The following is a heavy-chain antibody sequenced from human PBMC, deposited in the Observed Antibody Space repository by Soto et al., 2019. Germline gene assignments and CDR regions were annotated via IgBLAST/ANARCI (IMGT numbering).Heavy chain of an antibody. D-gene: IGHD5-12*01. CDR3: ARGYSCYDARYKTPYDYYGMDV. CDR2: IIPIFGTA. CDR1: RGTFSSYA. V-gene: IGHV1-69*13. J-gene: IGHJ6*02. Sequence: SVKVSCQASRGTFSSYAISWVRQAPGQGLEWMGGIIPIFGTANYAQKFQGRVTITADESTSTAYMELSSLRSEDTAVYYGARGYSCYDARYKTPYDYYGMDVWGQGTTVTVSS.